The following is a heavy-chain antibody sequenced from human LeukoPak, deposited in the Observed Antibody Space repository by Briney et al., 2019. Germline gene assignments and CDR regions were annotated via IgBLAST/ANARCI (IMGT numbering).Heavy chain of an antibody. CDR3: ARADSTMVVWYFDY. CDR2: IIDSGKTV. Sequence: GGSLRLSCAVSGFTLSNYSMNWVRQTPGKGLEWIAYIIDSGKTVYYADSVKGRFTISRDNAKNSLYLQTNSLRAEDTAVYYCARADSTMVVWYFDYWGQGALVTVSS. D-gene: IGHD3-22*01. J-gene: IGHJ4*02. V-gene: IGHV3-48*01. CDR1: GFTLSNYS.